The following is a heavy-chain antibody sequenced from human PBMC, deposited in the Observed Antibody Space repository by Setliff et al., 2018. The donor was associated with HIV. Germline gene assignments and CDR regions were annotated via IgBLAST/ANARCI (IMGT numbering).Heavy chain of an antibody. Sequence: SETLSLTCTVSGGSISNSRYYWSWIRQPPGKGLEWIGSIYHSGSTYYNPSLKSRVTISVDTSKNQFSLKLNSVTAADTAVFYCARLTTTYYYDSSAYYHPVWGQGTLVTDSS. CDR3: ARLTTTYYYDSSAYYHPV. CDR1: GGSISNSRYY. D-gene: IGHD3-22*01. J-gene: IGHJ4*02. CDR2: IYHSGST. V-gene: IGHV4-39*01.